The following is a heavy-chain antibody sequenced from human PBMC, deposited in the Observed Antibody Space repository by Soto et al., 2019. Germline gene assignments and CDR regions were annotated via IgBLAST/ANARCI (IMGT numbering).Heavy chain of an antibody. D-gene: IGHD4-4*01. V-gene: IGHV1-69*02. Sequence: QVQLVQSGAEVKKPGSSVKVSCKASGGTFSSYTISWVRQAPGQGLEWMGRIIPILGIANYAQKFQGRVTITADKSTSTAYMELSSLRAEDTAVYYCARVMTTVTPAETVFDYWGQGTLVTVSS. CDR2: IIPILGIA. CDR1: GGTFSSYT. J-gene: IGHJ4*02. CDR3: ARVMTTVTPAETVFDY.